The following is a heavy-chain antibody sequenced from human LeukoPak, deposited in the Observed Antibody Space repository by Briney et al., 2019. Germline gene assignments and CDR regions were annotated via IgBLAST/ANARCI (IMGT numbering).Heavy chain of an antibody. V-gene: IGHV1-2*02. Sequence: GASVKVSCKASGYTFTGYYMHWVRQAPGQGLEWMGWINPNSGGTNYAQNFEGRVTMTRDTSISTAYMELSRLTSDDTAVYFCARGGPYSSGWYTDYWGQGTLVTVSA. CDR2: INPNSGGT. J-gene: IGHJ4*02. CDR1: GYTFTGYY. D-gene: IGHD6-19*01. CDR3: ARGGPYSSGWYTDY.